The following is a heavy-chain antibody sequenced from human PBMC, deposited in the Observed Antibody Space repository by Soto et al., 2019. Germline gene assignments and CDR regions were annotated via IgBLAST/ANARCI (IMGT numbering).Heavy chain of an antibody. J-gene: IGHJ4*02. CDR3: AKNPQMITIFGEFDY. Sequence: PGGSLRLSCAASGFTFSSYGMHWVRQAPGKGLEWVAVISYDGSNKYYADSVKGRFTISRDNSKNTLYLQMNSLRAEDTAVYYCAKNPQMITIFGEFDYWGQGTLVNVSS. D-gene: IGHD3-3*01. CDR2: ISYDGSNK. CDR1: GFTFSSYG. V-gene: IGHV3-30*18.